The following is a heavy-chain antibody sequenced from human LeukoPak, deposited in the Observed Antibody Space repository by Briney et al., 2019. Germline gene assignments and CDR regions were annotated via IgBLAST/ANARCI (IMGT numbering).Heavy chain of an antibody. V-gene: IGHV3-7*01. CDR1: GFTFSTYW. Sequence: GGSLRLSCAASGFTFSTYWMTWVRQAPGKGLDWVGNINQDGSKTYYADSLKGRFTISRDNAKSALYLQMNSLRAEDTAVYYCARDAAYDFRNPYRYFQHWGQGTLVTVSS. CDR2: INQDGSKT. CDR3: ARDAAYDFRNPYRYFQH. D-gene: IGHD3-3*01. J-gene: IGHJ1*01.